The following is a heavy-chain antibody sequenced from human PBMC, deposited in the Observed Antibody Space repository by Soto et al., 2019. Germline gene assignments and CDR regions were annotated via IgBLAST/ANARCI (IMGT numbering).Heavy chain of an antibody. Sequence: PGESLKISCKGSGDSFTTYWISWVRQMPGKGLEWMGRIDPSDSYTNYSPSFQGHVTISADKSISTAYLQWSSLKASDTAMYYCARHPPRNYYDSSGYYFDYWGQGTLVTVSS. CDR1: GDSFTTYW. J-gene: IGHJ4*02. CDR2: IDPSDSYT. D-gene: IGHD3-22*01. V-gene: IGHV5-10-1*01. CDR3: ARHPPRNYYDSSGYYFDY.